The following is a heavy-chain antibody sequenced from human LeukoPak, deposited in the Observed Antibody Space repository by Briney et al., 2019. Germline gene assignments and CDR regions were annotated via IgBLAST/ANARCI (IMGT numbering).Heavy chain of an antibody. D-gene: IGHD1-26*01. CDR1: GFTFSSYW. V-gene: IGHV3-7*01. Sequence: GGSLRLSCAASGFTFSSYWMSLVRQAPGKGLEWVANIKQDGSEKYYVDSVKGRFTISRDNAKNSLYLQMNSLRAEDTAVYYCARDPYKGATTTSPIDYWGQGTLVTVSS. CDR2: IKQDGSEK. J-gene: IGHJ4*02. CDR3: ARDPYKGATTTSPIDY.